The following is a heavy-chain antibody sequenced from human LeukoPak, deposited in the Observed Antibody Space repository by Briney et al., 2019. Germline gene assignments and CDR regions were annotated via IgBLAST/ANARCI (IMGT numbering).Heavy chain of an antibody. CDR3: AKDPNYYDSSGYYWGRDWYFDL. J-gene: IGHJ2*01. Sequence: QPGGSLRLSCAASGFTFSSYAMSWVRQAPGKGLEWVSAISGSGGSTYYADSVKGRFTISRDNSKNTLYPQMNSLRAEDTAVYYCAKDPNYYDSSGYYWGRDWYFDLWGRGTLVTVSS. CDR1: GFTFSSYA. CDR2: ISGSGGST. V-gene: IGHV3-23*01. D-gene: IGHD3-22*01.